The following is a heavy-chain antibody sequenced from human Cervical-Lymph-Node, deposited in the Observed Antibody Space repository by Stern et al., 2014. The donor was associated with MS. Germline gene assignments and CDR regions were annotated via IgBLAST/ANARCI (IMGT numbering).Heavy chain of an antibody. V-gene: IGHV4-4*02. J-gene: IGHJ4*02. CDR1: CGPISSGYW. CDR3: ARNGGNYAFDY. CDR2: IYHSGRN. D-gene: IGHD4-23*01. Sequence: QVQLQESGPGLVKPSGTLSLTCAVACGPISSGYWWSWVRKPPGKGLEWIGEIYHSGRNKYNPSLKSRVPIPVKQSKNHFSLKMNSVNAADTAVYYCARNGGNYAFDYRGQGTLVAVSS.